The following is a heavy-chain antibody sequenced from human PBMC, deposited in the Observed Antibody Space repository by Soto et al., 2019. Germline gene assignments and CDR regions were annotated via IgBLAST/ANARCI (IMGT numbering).Heavy chain of an antibody. CDR2: ISGAGKST. V-gene: IGHV3-23*01. CDR1: GFTFNAHA. J-gene: IGHJ6*02. CDR3: VKDWTGNKCPCLDV. D-gene: IGHD2-8*02. Sequence: VEVLEAGGGLQQPGGSLRLSCVASGFTFNAHAMTWVRQGPGVGLEWTSSISGAGKSTYYADSVKGRFTVSRDNSKNTLTLQMNSLRVEDTATYYCVKDWTGNKCPCLDVWGQGTTVTVSS.